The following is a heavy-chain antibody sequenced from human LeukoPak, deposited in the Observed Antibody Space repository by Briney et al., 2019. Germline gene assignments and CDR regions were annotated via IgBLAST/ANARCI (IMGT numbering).Heavy chain of an antibody. CDR3: ARGLVGAQGEDY. CDR1: GFAFSIYV. CDR2: ISAGGGRT. Sequence: GGSLRLSCAASGFAFSIYVMSWVRQAPGKGLEWVSTISAGGGRTYYADSVKGRFTISRDNSKNTLYLQMNSLRAEDTAVYYRARGLVGAQGEDYWGQGTLVTVSS. J-gene: IGHJ4*02. V-gene: IGHV3-23*01. D-gene: IGHD1-26*01.